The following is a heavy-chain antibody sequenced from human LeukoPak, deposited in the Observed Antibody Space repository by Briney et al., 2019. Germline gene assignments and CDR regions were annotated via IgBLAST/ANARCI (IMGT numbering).Heavy chain of an antibody. D-gene: IGHD1-26*01. V-gene: IGHV1-18*01. CDR3: ARDGIEYGGNYFVH. CDR1: GYTFTTYG. J-gene: IGHJ4*02. Sequence: ASVKVSCKASGYTFTTYGISWVRQAPGQGLEWITNYAQKFQGRVTLTTDTSTSTAYMEMRSLRSDDTAVYYCARDGIEYGGNYFVHWGQGTLVTVSS. CDR2: T.